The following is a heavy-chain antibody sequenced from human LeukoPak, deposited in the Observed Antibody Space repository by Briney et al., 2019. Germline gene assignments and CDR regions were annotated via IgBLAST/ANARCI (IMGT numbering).Heavy chain of an antibody. CDR3: ARCGYYDSSGYPMLYYYGMDV. Sequence: SETLSLTCAVYGGSFSGYYWSWIRQPPGKGLEWIGEINHSGSTNYNPSLKSRVTISVDTSKNQFSLKLSSVTAADTAVYYCARCGYYDSSGYPMLYYYGMDVWGQGTTVTVSS. CDR1: GGSFSGYY. V-gene: IGHV4-34*01. CDR2: INHSGST. D-gene: IGHD3-22*01. J-gene: IGHJ6*02.